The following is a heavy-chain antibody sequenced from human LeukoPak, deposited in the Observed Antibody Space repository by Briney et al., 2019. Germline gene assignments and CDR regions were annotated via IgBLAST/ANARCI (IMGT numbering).Heavy chain of an antibody. CDR3: AKYRLIWLPAPVFEY. CDR2: IKEDESEK. Sequence: GGSLRLSCGGSGFTFSDYWMTWVRQAPGKGLEWVANIKEDESEKNYADSVKGRFTIPRDNAKNSLYLQMNGLRPEDTAVYYCAKYRLIWLPAPVFEYWGQGTLVTVSS. D-gene: IGHD5-24*01. J-gene: IGHJ4*02. V-gene: IGHV3-7*01. CDR1: GFTFSDYW.